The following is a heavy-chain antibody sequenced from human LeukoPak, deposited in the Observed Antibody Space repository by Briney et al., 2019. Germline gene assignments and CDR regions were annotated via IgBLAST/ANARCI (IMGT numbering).Heavy chain of an antibody. CDR1: GFTFSSYA. CDR2: ISYDGSNK. CDR3: ARALLPYFDY. J-gene: IGHJ4*02. D-gene: IGHD3-22*01. Sequence: GGSLRLSCAASGFTFSSYAMHWVHQAPGKGLEWVAVISYDGSNKYYADSVKGRFTISRDNSKNTLYLQMNSLRAEDTAVYYCARALLPYFDYWGQGTLVTVSS. V-gene: IGHV3-30-3*01.